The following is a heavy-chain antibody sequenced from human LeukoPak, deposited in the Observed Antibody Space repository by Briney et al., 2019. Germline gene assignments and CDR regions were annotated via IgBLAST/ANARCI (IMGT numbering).Heavy chain of an antibody. V-gene: IGHV1-18*01. CDR3: ATATQPRGYFLH. CDR1: GYTFTTYS. Sequence: ASVKVSCKASGYTFTTYSLAWGRQAPGQSLEWMGGISVNNGGTNYAQSFQDRVTLTRDTSTNTAYLKLRSLRSDDTAIIYCATATQPRGYFLHWGEGTLVTVSS. J-gene: IGHJ1*01. D-gene: IGHD2-2*01. CDR2: ISVNNGGT.